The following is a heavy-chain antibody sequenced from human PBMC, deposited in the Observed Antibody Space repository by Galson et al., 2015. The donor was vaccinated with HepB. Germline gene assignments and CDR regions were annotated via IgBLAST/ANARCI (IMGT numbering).Heavy chain of an antibody. CDR2: ISYDGSNK. Sequence: SLRLSCAASGFTFSSYAMHWVRQAPGKGLEWVAVISYDGSNKYYADSVKGRFTISRDNSKNTLYLQVNSLRAEDTAVYYCARESTYYYDSSGYSFDYWGQGTLVTVSS. J-gene: IGHJ4*02. V-gene: IGHV3-30*04. D-gene: IGHD3-22*01. CDR1: GFTFSSYA. CDR3: ARESTYYYDSSGYSFDY.